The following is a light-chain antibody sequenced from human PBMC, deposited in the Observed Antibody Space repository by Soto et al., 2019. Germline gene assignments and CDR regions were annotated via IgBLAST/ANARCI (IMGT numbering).Light chain of an antibody. CDR3: SSYTSSSTYVV. V-gene: IGLV2-14*01. CDR1: SSDVGGYNY. Sequence: QSALTQPASVSGSPGQSITISCTGTSSDVGGYNYVSWYQQHPGKAPKLMIYDVSNRPSGASNRFSGSKSGNTASLTIAGLQAEDEADYYCSSYTSSSTYVVFGGRTKLTVL. CDR2: DVS. J-gene: IGLJ2*01.